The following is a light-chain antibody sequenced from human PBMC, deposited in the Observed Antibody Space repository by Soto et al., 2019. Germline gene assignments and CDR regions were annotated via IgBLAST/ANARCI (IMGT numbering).Light chain of an antibody. CDR1: SSDVGGYNY. V-gene: IGLV2-14*01. CDR3: TSKTSSTYVV. Sequence: QSPLTQPASVSGSPGQSITISCTGTSSDVGGYNYVSWYQQHPGKAPKLMIYEVSNRPSGVSNRFSGSKSGNTASLTISGLQAEDEADYYCTSKTSSTYVVFGGGTKLTVL. J-gene: IGLJ2*01. CDR2: EVS.